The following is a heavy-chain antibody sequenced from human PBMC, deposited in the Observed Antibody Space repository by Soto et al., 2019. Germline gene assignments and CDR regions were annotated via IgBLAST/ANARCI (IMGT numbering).Heavy chain of an antibody. D-gene: IGHD3-9*01. V-gene: IGHV4-34*01. CDR2: INYSGST. Sequence: SETLSLTCAVYGGSFSDYYWNWIRQPPGKGREWIGEINYSGSTNFNPSLKSRVTMSVDTSKNQFSLKLSSVTTADTAVYSCARGLKSRLIGYYKGFDSWGQGALVTVSS. CDR3: ARGLKSRLIGYYKGFDS. J-gene: IGHJ4*02. CDR1: GGSFSDYY.